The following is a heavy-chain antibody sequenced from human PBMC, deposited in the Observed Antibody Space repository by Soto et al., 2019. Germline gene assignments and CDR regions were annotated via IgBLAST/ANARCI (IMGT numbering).Heavy chain of an antibody. Sequence: EVQLVESGGGLAQPGGSLRLSCAASGFTCSSYWMHWVRQAPGKGLVWVSRINSDGSSTSDADSVKGRFTISRDNAKNTLYLHMNSLRAEDTAVYYCVRTSLVVAAATREDYWGQGTLVTVSS. CDR2: INSDGSST. V-gene: IGHV3-74*01. J-gene: IGHJ4*02. D-gene: IGHD2-15*01. CDR1: GFTCSSYW. CDR3: VRTSLVVAAATREDY.